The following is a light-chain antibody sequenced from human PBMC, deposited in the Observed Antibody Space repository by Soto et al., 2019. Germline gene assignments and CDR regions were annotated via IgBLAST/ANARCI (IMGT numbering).Light chain of an antibody. CDR1: QSVSTN. CDR3: QHYNDWPQT. V-gene: IGKV3-15*01. J-gene: IGKJ1*01. CDR2: GAS. Sequence: EIVMTQSPGTLSLSPGERATLSCRASQSVSTNLAWYQQIPGQAPRLLIYGASTRATGIPARFSGSGSGPEFTLAISSLQSEDFAVYYCQHYNDWPQTFGLGTKVEIK.